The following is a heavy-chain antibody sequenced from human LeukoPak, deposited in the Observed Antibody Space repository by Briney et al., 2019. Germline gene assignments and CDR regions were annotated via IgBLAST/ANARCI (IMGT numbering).Heavy chain of an antibody. CDR1: GFTFSSYS. CDR3: ATGVGKYCSGGSCYYY. J-gene: IGHJ4*02. D-gene: IGHD2-15*01. V-gene: IGHV3-21*01. CDR2: ISSSSSYI. Sequence: GGSLRLSCAASGFTFSSYSMNWVRQAPGKGLEWVSSISSSSSYIYYADSVKGRFTISRDNAKNSLYLQMNSLRAEDTAVYYCATGVGKYCSGGSCYYYWGQGTLVTVSS.